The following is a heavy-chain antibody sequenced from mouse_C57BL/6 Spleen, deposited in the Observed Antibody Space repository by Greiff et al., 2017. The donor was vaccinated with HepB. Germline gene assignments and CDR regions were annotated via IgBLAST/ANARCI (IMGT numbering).Heavy chain of an antibody. D-gene: IGHD1-1*01. J-gene: IGHJ2*01. CDR2: ILPGSGST. V-gene: IGHV1-9*01. CDR1: GYTFTGYW. CDR3: ARSTFITTVVATGDY. Sequence: QVQLQQSGAELMKPGASVKLSCTATGYTFTGYWIEWVKQRPGHGLEWIGEILPGSGSTNYNEKFKGKATFTADTTSNTAYMQLSSLTTEDSAIYYCARSTFITTVVATGDYWGQGTTLTVSS.